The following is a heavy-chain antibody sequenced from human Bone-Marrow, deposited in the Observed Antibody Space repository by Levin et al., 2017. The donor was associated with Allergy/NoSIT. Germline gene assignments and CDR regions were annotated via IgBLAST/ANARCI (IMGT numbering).Heavy chain of an antibody. D-gene: IGHD2-2*01. V-gene: IGHV3-74*01. CDR1: GFTFSSYW. CDR3: ARAMVVEGAPYCSSTSCFLGYFDY. Sequence: PGGSLRLSCAASGFTFSSYWMHWVRQAPGKGLVWVSRINSDGSSTSYADSVKGRFTISRDNAKNTLYLQMNSLRAEDTAVYYCARAMVVEGAPYCSSTSCFLGYFDYWGQGTLVTVSS. CDR2: INSDGSST. J-gene: IGHJ4*02.